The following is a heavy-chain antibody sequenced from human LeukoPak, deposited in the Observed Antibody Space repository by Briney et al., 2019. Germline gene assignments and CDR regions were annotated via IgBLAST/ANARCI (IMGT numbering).Heavy chain of an antibody. CDR2: IYSGGSDT. CDR1: GYSFTSYW. Sequence: GASVKVSCKASGYSFTSYWIGWVRQMPGKGREWMGIIYSGGSDTRYIRSFRGQVTISAEKSISTAYLQWSSLKASDTAMYYCTRRQYDFWSGYPLMYYYYYMDVWGKGTTVTVSS. CDR3: TRRQYDFWSGYPLMYYYYYMDV. V-gene: IGHV5-51*01. D-gene: IGHD3-3*01. J-gene: IGHJ6*03.